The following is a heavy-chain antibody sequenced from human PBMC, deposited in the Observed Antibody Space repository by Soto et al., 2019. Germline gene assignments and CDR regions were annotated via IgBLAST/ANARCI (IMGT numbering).Heavy chain of an antibody. CDR1: GFTFSSYA. D-gene: IGHD2-15*01. J-gene: IGHJ4*02. CDR2: ISGSGGST. V-gene: IGHV3-23*01. Sequence: GGSLRLSCAASGFTFSSYAVSWVRQAPGKGMEWVAAISGSGGSTYYADSVKGRFTISRENSKNTLYLQMNSLRAEDAAVYYCAKDLVGSNADYYDYWGQGTLVTVSS. CDR3: AKDLVGSNADYYDY.